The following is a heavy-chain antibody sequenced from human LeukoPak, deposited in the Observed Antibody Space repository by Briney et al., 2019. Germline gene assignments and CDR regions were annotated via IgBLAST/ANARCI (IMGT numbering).Heavy chain of an antibody. CDR3: AKDARVYCSSTSCHRFDY. Sequence: GGSLRLSCAASGFTFSSYAMSWVRQAPGKGLEWVAFIRYDGSNKYYADSVKGRFTISRDNSKNTLYLQMNSLRAEDTAVYYCAKDARVYCSSTSCHRFDYWGQGTLVTVSS. CDR1: GFTFSSYA. V-gene: IGHV3-30*02. D-gene: IGHD2-2*01. J-gene: IGHJ4*02. CDR2: IRYDGSNK.